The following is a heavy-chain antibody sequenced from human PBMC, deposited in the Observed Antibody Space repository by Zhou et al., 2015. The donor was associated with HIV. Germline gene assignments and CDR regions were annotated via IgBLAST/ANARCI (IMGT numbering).Heavy chain of an antibody. CDR1: GGIFSSSV. D-gene: IGHD2-2*01. V-gene: IGHV1-69*15. CDR3: ARASDSHCSSTSCYLIDY. J-gene: IGHJ4*02. CDR2: IIPIFGTA. Sequence: QVQLVQSGAEVKKPGSSVKVSCKASGGIFSSSVIIWVRQAPGQGLEWMGKIIPIFGTANYAQNFQGRVTITADESTSTAYMELSSLRSEDTAVYYCARASDSHCSSTSCYLIDYWGQGTLVTVSS.